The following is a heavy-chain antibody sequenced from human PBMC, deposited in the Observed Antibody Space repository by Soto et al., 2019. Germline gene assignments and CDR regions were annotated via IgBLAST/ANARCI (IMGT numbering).Heavy chain of an antibody. Sequence: EVQLLESGGGLVQPGGSLRLSCAASGFIFRNHVLNWVRQAPGKGLEWVSAIDNSSDGSFYADSVKGRFIISRDNSKDTVFLHMNNLRPEDTAFYYCAKIPSRGMIFGAGSWGQGTLVTVSS. V-gene: IGHV3-23*05. CDR3: AKIPSRGMIFGAGS. J-gene: IGHJ5*02. D-gene: IGHD3-3*01. CDR2: IDNSSDGS. CDR1: GFIFRNHV.